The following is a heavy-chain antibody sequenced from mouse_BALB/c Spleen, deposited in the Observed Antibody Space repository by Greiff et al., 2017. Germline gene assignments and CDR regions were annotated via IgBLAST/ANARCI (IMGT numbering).Heavy chain of an antibody. Sequence: VQLKESGAELVKPGASVKLSCTASGFNIKDTYMHWVKQRPEQGLEWIGRIDPANGNTKYDPKFQGKATITADTSSNTAYLQLSSLTSEDTAVYYCARSRVVTDAMDYWGQGTSVTVYS. CDR2: IDPANGNT. D-gene: IGHD1-1*01. CDR1: GFNIKDTY. J-gene: IGHJ4*01. CDR3: ARSRVVTDAMDY. V-gene: IGHV14-3*02.